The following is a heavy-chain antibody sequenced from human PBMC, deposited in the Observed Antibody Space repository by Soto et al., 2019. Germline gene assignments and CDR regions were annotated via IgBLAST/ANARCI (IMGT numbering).Heavy chain of an antibody. V-gene: IGHV4-4*07. CDR1: GGSLSRYY. Sequence: SETLSLTCTVSGGSLSRYYWSWIRQPAGKGLEYIGHIFSSGSTNYNPSLKSRVTMSVDTFQNQFSLRLRSVTAADTAIYYCARHGGYYFDYWGQGTLVTVSS. J-gene: IGHJ4*02. CDR3: ARHGGYYFDY. CDR2: IFSSGST.